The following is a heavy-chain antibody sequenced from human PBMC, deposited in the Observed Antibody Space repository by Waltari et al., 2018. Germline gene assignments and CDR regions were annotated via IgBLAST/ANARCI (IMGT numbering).Heavy chain of an antibody. CDR1: GASFRNYY. D-gene: IGHD3-16*01. CDR3: VFGTLSPLHY. Sequence: QVQLQQWGAGLLKPSETLSLTCTVYGASFRNYYWSWVRQPPGKGLEWIGEVNRSGSTNYIPSLKSRVSISVDTSENRFSLRLSSVTAADTAVYYCVFGTLSPLHYWGQGTLVTVSS. CDR2: VNRSGST. V-gene: IGHV4-34*01. J-gene: IGHJ4*02.